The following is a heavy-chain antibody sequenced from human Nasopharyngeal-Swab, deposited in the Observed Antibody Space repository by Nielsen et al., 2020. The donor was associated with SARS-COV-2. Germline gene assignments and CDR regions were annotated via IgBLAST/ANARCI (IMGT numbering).Heavy chain of an antibody. V-gene: IGHV3-73*01. CDR2: IRSKGNSYAT. D-gene: IGHD2-15*01. J-gene: IGHJ4*02. CDR3: TRCGGSCYTGKDY. CDR1: GFIFSDSA. Sequence: GESLKISCAASGFIFSDSAIHWVRQAYGKGLEWVGRIRSKGNSYATEYAASVEGRFTISRDDSKNTAYLQMNSLITEDTAIYYCTRCGGSCYTGKDYWGQGTLVTVSS.